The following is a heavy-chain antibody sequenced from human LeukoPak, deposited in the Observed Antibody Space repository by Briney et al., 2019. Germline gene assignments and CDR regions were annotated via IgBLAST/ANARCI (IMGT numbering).Heavy chain of an antibody. CDR1: GFTFSSNY. D-gene: IGHD3-16*02. CDR3: ARDHRLGELSYLYGMDV. V-gene: IGHV3-53*01. J-gene: IGHJ6*02. Sequence: GGSLRLSCAASGFTFSSNYMSWVRQAPGKGLEWVSVIYSGGSTYYADSVKGRFTISRDNSKNTLYLQMNSLRAEDTAVYYCARDHRLGELSYLYGMDVWGQGTTVTVSS. CDR2: IYSGGST.